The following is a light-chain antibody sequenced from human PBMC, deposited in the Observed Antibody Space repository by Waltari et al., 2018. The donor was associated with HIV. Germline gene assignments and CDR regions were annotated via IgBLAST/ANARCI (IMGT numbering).Light chain of an antibody. V-gene: IGLV3-25*03. CDR3: QSADSSGTYVV. CDR2: KDS. CDR1: ALPKQD. Sequence: SYELTQPPSVSVSPGQTARSTCSGDALPKQDAYWYKQKPGQAPVLVIYKDSERPSGIPERFSGSSSGTTVTLTISGVQAEDEADYYCQSADSSGTYVVFGGGTKLTVL. J-gene: IGLJ2*01.